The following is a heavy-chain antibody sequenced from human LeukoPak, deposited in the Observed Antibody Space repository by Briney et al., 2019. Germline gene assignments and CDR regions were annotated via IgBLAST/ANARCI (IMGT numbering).Heavy chain of an antibody. CDR2: IHPNSGVT. D-gene: IGHD1-26*01. Sequence: ASVKVSCKASGYTFTDYYIHWVRQAPGQGLEWMGLIHPNSGVTYYAQKFRGRVTMTRDTSITTAYVELDRLTSDDTAVYYCARDYSGSYTHWAQGTLATISS. V-gene: IGHV1-2*06. CDR3: ARDYSGSYTH. CDR1: GYTFTDYY. J-gene: IGHJ4*02.